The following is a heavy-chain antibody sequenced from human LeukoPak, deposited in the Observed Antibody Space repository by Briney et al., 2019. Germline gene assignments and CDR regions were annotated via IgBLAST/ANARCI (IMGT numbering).Heavy chain of an antibody. V-gene: IGHV4-61*02. CDR1: GGSISSAGYY. Sequence: SETLSLTCTVSGGSISSAGYYWSWIRQPAGKGLEWIGRIYTTGSTNYNPSLKSRVTISVDTSKNQFSLKLSSVTAADTAVYYCARSHPQTESYYDFWSGYPPDAFDIWGQGTMVTVSS. CDR3: ARSHPQTESYYDFWSGYPPDAFDI. D-gene: IGHD3-3*01. J-gene: IGHJ3*02. CDR2: IYTTGST.